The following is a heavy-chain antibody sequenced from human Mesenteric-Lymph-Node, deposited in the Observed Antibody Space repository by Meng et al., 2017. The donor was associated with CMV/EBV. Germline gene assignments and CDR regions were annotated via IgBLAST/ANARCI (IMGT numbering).Heavy chain of an antibody. CDR1: GFSLSSFS. D-gene: IGHD3-10*01. V-gene: IGHV3-21*03. J-gene: IGHJ6*02. Sequence: GESLKISCAASGFSLSSFSMHWVRLVPGKGLEWVSFISAENFIHYEDSLEGRFTISRDNARNSVFLQMDSLRDEDTGVYYCARDMALWFEELPNDYYGMDVWGQGTTVTVSS. CDR2: ISAENFI. CDR3: ARDMALWFEELPNDYYGMDV.